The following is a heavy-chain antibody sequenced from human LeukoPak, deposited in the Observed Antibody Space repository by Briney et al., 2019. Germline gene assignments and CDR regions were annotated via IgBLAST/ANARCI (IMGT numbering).Heavy chain of an antibody. V-gene: IGHV3-23*01. CDR2: ISGSGGST. CDR1: GFTFSSYA. Sequence: GGSLRLSCAASGFTFSSYAMSWVRQAPGKGLEWVSAISGSGGSTYYADAVKGRFTISRDNSKNTLYLQMNSLRAEDTAVYYCAKDQEGTAMVTHFDYWGQGTLVTVSS. J-gene: IGHJ4*02. D-gene: IGHD5-18*01. CDR3: AKDQEGTAMVTHFDY.